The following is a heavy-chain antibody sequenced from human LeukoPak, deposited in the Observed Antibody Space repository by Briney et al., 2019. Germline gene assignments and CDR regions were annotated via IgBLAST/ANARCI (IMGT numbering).Heavy chain of an antibody. CDR1: GYTFTGYY. Sequence: ASVKVSCKASGYTFTGYYMHWVRQAPGQGLEWMGWINPNSGGTNYAQMFQGWVTMTRDTSISTAYMELSRLRSDDTVVYYCARAGGASDSSGWYVFDYWGQGTLVTVSS. CDR2: INPNSGGT. CDR3: ARAGGASDSSGWYVFDY. V-gene: IGHV1-2*04. J-gene: IGHJ4*02. D-gene: IGHD6-19*01.